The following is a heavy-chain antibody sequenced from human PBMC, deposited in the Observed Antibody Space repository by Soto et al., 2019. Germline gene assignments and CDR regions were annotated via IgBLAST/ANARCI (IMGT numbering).Heavy chain of an antibody. CDR2: ISWNSGSI. CDR3: AKATGIAVARTSRYYYYYMDV. V-gene: IGHV3-9*01. CDR1: GFTFDDYA. J-gene: IGHJ6*03. Sequence: EVQLVESGGGLVQPGRSLRLSCAASGFTFDDYAMHWVRQAPGKGLEWVSGISWNSGSIGYADSVKGRFTISRDNAKNSLYLQMNSLRAEDTALYYCAKATGIAVARTSRYYYYYMDVWGKGTTVTVSS. D-gene: IGHD6-19*01.